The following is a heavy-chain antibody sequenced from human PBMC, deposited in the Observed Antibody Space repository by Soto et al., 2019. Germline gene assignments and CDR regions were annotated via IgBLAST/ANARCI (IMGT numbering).Heavy chain of an antibody. Sequence: GGSLRLSCAASVFTVSDNYMTWVRQAPGKGLEWVSVLYSAGNAYYADSVQGRFTIYRDDSKNTLYLQMNRLRAEDTAVYYCARDKGGGWYYFDSWGQGTLVTVSS. J-gene: IGHJ4*02. CDR2: LYSAGNA. D-gene: IGHD5-12*01. V-gene: IGHV3-53*01. CDR1: VFTVSDNY. CDR3: ARDKGGGWYYFDS.